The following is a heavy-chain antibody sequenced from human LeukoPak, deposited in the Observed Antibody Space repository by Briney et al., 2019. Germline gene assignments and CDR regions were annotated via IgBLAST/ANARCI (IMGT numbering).Heavy chain of an antibody. V-gene: IGHV1-8*01. D-gene: IGHD6-19*01. CDR2: MNPNSGNT. CDR3: ARGVGAVAGTIHRWFDP. Sequence: ASVKVSCKASRYTFTSYDINWVRQATGQGLEWMGWMNPNSGNTGYAQKFQGRVTMTRNTSISTASMELSSLRSEDTAVYYCARGVGAVAGTIHRWFDPWGQGTLVTVSS. J-gene: IGHJ5*02. CDR1: RYTFTSYD.